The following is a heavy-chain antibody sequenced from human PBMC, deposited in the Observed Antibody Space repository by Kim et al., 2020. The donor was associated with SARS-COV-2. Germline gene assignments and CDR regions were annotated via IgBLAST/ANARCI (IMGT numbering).Heavy chain of an antibody. J-gene: IGHJ4*02. CDR3: ARGYSGNYRIDY. Sequence: GGSLRLSCAASGFTFSSYWMHWVRQAPGKGLVWVSRIDTDGSTTSYADSVKGRFTISRDNAKNTLYLQMNSLRVEDKAVHYCARGYSGNYRIDYWGQGTL. D-gene: IGHD1-26*01. CDR1: GFTFSSYW. V-gene: IGHV3-74*01. CDR2: IDTDGSTT.